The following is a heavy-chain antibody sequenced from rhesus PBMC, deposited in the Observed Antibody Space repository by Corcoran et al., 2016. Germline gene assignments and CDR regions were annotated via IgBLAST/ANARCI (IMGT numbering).Heavy chain of an antibody. CDR3: ARGTNRFGV. J-gene: IGHJ5-1*01. CDR2: SYGRGRST. CDR1: GGSISSNY. Sequence: QVQLQESGPGLVKPSETLSLTCAVSGGSISSNYWSWIRQAPGKGLEGLGRSYGRGRSTDHNPPRQRQVTISPDPSKNQFSLKLRSVTAAATAVYYCARGTNRFGVWGPGVLVTVSS. V-gene: IGHV4-160*01. D-gene: IGHD1-20*01.